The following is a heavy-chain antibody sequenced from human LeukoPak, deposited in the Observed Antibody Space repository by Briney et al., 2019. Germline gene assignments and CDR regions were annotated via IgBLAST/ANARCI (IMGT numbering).Heavy chain of an antibody. J-gene: IGHJ4*02. CDR3: ARLRAVFTIFGVVTPSGAYFDY. Sequence: PSETLSLTCTVSGYSISSGYYWGWIRQPPGKGLEWIGSIYHSGSTYYNPSLKSRVTISVDTSKNQFSLKLSSVTAADTAVYYCARLRAVFTIFGVVTPSGAYFDYWGQGTLVTVSS. D-gene: IGHD3-3*01. CDR2: IYHSGST. V-gene: IGHV4-38-2*02. CDR1: GYSISSGYY.